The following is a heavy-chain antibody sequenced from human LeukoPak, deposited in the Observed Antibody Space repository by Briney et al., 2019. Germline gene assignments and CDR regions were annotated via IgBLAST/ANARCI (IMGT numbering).Heavy chain of an antibody. J-gene: IGHJ3*02. CDR1: GFTFSSYE. D-gene: IGHD3-22*01. CDR2: ISSSGSTI. CDR3: AREASYYYDSSGYYREAFDI. Sequence: PGGSLRLSCAAPGFTFSSYEMNWVRQAPGEGLEWVSYISSSGSTIYYADSVKGRFTISRDNAKNSLYLQMNSLRAEDTAVYYCAREASYYYDSSGYYREAFDIWGQGTMVTVSS. V-gene: IGHV3-48*03.